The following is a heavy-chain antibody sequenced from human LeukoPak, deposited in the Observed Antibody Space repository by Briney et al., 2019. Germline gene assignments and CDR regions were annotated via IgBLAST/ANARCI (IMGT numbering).Heavy chain of an antibody. J-gene: IGHJ6*03. V-gene: IGHV4-4*07. CDR3: AREGGAAAGYYYYYYYMDV. D-gene: IGHD6-13*01. Sequence: SETLSLTCTGSGGSISSYYWSWIRQPAGKGLDWIGRIYTSGSTNYNPSLKSRVTMSVDTSKNQFSLKLSSVTAADTAVYYCAREGGAAAGYYYYYYYMDVWGKGTTVTVSS. CDR2: IYTSGST. CDR1: GGSISSYY.